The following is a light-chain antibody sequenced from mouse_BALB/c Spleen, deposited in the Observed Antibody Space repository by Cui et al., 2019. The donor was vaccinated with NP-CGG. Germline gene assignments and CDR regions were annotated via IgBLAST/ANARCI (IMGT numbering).Light chain of an antibody. CDR1: TGAVTTSNY. J-gene: IGLJ1*01. Sequence: QAVVTQESALTTSPGETVTLTCRSSTGAVTTSNYANWVQEKPDHLFNGLIGGTQNRAPGFPARFSGSLIGDKAALTITGAQTEDEAIYFCALWYSNHWVFGGGTKLTVL. CDR3: ALWYSNHWV. V-gene: IGLV1*01. CDR2: GTQ.